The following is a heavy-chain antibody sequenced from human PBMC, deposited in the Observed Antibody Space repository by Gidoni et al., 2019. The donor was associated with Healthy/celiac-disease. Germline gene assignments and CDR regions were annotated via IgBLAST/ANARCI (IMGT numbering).Heavy chain of an antibody. D-gene: IGHD3-22*01. V-gene: IGHV4-30-4*01. J-gene: IGHJ5*02. CDR1: GGPISSGDYY. CDR2: LYYSGST. Sequence: QVQLQESGPGLVKPSQTLSLTCTVPGGPISSGDYYWSWIRQPPGKGLEWIGYLYYSGSTYYNPSLKSRVTISVDTSKNQFSLKLSSVTAADTAVYYCARDGIDSSGYYLGWFDPWGQGTLVTVSS. CDR3: ARDGIDSSGYYLGWFDP.